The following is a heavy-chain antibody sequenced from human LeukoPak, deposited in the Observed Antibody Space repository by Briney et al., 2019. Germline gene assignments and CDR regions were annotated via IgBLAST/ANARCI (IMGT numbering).Heavy chain of an antibody. CDR3: SRVPRYGSSWYGFDY. CDR1: GGSISSYY. Sequence: PSETLSLTCTVSGGSISSYYWGWLRQPPGRGREWIGGIYYSGSTYYNPSLKSRVTISVDTTKNQFSLKLSSVTAADTAVYYCSRVPRYGSSWYGFDYWGQGTLVTVSS. V-gene: IGHV4-39*07. D-gene: IGHD6-13*01. J-gene: IGHJ4*02. CDR2: IYYSGST.